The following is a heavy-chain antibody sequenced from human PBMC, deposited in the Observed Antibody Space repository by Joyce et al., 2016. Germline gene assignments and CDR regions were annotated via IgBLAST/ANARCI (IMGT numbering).Heavy chain of an antibody. CDR2: INNSGDT. J-gene: IGHJ4*02. V-gene: IGHV4-34*01. CDR1: GGPFGGFF. D-gene: IGHD6-19*01. CDR3: ARSQWLAPLMY. Sequence: QVQLQQWGAGLLNPSETLSLTCAVSGGPFGGFFWTWVRQPPGRGLEVIGDINNSGDTKYNPSLKTRVTFSVDTSKNQFSLKLTSLSAADTAVYYCARSQWLAPLMYWGQGTPVTVSS.